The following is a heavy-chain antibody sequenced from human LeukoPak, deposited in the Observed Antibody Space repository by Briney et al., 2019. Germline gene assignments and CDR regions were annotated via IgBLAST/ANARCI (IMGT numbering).Heavy chain of an antibody. CDR1: GFTFSSYA. CDR2: FKSKTDGGTT. V-gene: IGHV3-15*01. Sequence: GGSLRLSCAASGFTFSSYAMSWVRQAPGKGLEWVGRFKSKTDGGTTDYAAPVKGRFIVSRDDSKNTLYLQMNSLRTEDTAVYFCTKDIGYFDYWGQGSLVTVSS. CDR3: TKDIGYFDY. J-gene: IGHJ4*02.